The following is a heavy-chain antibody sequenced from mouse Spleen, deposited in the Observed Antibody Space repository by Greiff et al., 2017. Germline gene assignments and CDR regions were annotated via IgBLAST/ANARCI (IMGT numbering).Heavy chain of an antibody. J-gene: IGHJ2*01. V-gene: IGHV1-7*01. D-gene: IGHD1-1*01. CDR1: GYTFTSYW. CDR2: INPSSGYT. Sequence: VQLVESGAELAKPGASVKLSCKASGYTFTSYWMHWVKQRPGQGLEWIGYINPSSGYTKYNQKFKDKATLTADKSSSTAYMQLSSLTYADSAVFNCARNYGDFDSCGEGTTLTVSP. CDR3: ARNYGDFDS.